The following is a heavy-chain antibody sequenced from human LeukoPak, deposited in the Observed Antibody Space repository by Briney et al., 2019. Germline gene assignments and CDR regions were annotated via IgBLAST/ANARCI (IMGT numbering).Heavy chain of an antibody. D-gene: IGHD2-2*01. CDR2: IYYRGST. Sequence: SETLSLTCTVSGGSVSSDSYYWSWVRQPPGKGLDWIGYIYYRGSTKYNPSLKSRVTISVKTSKNQFSLKLSSVTAADTAVYYCAREHQSMDVWGQGTTVTVSS. V-gene: IGHV4-61*01. CDR3: AREHQSMDV. CDR1: GGSVSSDSYY. J-gene: IGHJ6*02.